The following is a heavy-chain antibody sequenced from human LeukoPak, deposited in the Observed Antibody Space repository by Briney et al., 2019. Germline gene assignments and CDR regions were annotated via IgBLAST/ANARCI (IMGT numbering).Heavy chain of an antibody. J-gene: IGHJ6*03. CDR3: AKDGTMVRGVRYYMDV. D-gene: IGHD3-10*01. Sequence: PGGSLRLSCAASGFTFSSYGMHWVRQAPGKGLEWVAFIRYDGSNKYYADSVKGRFTISRDNSKNTLYLQMNSLRAEDTAVYYCAKDGTMVRGVRYYMDVWGKGTTVTVSS. CDR1: GFTFSSYG. V-gene: IGHV3-30*02. CDR2: IRYDGSNK.